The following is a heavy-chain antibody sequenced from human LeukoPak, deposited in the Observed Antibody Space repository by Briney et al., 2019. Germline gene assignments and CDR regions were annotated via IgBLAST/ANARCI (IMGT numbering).Heavy chain of an antibody. CDR1: GGSISSSTYY. J-gene: IGHJ4*02. CDR3: ARQDYDSSGYYSLNYFDH. D-gene: IGHD3-22*01. V-gene: IGHV4-39*01. CDR2: IYYSGST. Sequence: SETLSLTCTVSGGSISSSTYYWGWIRQPPGKGLEWIGSIYYSGSTYYNPSLKSRVTISVDTSKNHFSLKLSSVTAADTAVYYCARQDYDSSGYYSLNYFDHWGQGTLVTVSS.